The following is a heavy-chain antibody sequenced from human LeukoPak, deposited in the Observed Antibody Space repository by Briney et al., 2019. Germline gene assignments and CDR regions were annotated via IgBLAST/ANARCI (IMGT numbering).Heavy chain of an antibody. CDR3: ARGSAVTYYYYGMDV. J-gene: IGHJ6*02. CDR1: GFTFSSYW. V-gene: IGHV3-74*01. Sequence: GGSLRLSCAASGFTFSSYWMHWVRQAPGKGLVWVSRINSDGSSTSYADSVKGRFTISRDNAKNTLYLQMNSLRAEDTAVYYCARGSAVTYYYYGMDVWGQGTTVTVSS. D-gene: IGHD2-21*02. CDR2: INSDGSST.